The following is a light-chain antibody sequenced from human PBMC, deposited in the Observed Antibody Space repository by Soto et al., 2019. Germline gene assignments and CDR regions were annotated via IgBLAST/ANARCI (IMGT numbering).Light chain of an antibody. CDR2: QDT. Sequence: SYELTQPPSVSVSPGQTASITCSGDNLGDKYASWYQLKPGHSPVVVIYQDTKRPSGIPERFSGSNSGDTATLTISGTQAMDEADYYCQAWDSSPYVFGTGTKLTVL. J-gene: IGLJ1*01. CDR3: QAWDSSPYV. V-gene: IGLV3-1*01. CDR1: NLGDKY.